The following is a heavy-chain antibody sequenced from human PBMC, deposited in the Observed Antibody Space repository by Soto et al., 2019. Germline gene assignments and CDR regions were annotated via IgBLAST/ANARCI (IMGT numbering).Heavy chain of an antibody. CDR1: GFTFRGFW. V-gene: IGHV3-7*01. J-gene: IGHJ6*02. Sequence: GGSLRLSCAASGFTFRGFWMSWVRQAPGKGLVWVANIKQDGSEKYYVDSVKGRFTISRDNAKNSLYLQMNSLRAEDTAVYYCARGLCGGSCYYYYYGMDVWGQGTAVTVS. D-gene: IGHD2-15*01. CDR2: IKQDGSEK. CDR3: ARGLCGGSCYYYYYGMDV.